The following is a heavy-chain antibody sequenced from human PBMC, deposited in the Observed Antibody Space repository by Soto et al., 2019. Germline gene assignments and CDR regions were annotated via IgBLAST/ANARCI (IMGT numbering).Heavy chain of an antibody. J-gene: IGHJ3*02. D-gene: IGHD6-25*01. CDR1: GGSISSGGYY. CDR3: AGGRLRGRDRLGAFDI. V-gene: IGHV4-39*07. Sequence: TCTVSGGSISSGGYYWSWIRQPPGKGLEWIGEINHSGSTNYNPSLKSRVTISVDTSKNQFSLKLSSVTAADTAVYYCAGGRLRGRDRLGAFDIWGQGAMVTVSS. CDR2: INHSGST.